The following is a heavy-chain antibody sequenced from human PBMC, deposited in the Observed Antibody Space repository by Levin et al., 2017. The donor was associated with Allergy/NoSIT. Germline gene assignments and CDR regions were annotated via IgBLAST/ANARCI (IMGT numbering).Heavy chain of an antibody. Sequence: GGSLRLSCAASGFIVSDSYMSWIRQAPGKGLEWVSYISRGNSYTNYLDSVKGRFTISRDNAKNSLYLQMNSLEAEDTAIYYCARGRVPNDYWGQGTLVTVSS. CDR1: GFIVSDSY. V-gene: IGHV3-11*05. CDR3: ARGRVPNDY. CDR2: ISRGNSYT. J-gene: IGHJ4*02. D-gene: IGHD3-10*01.